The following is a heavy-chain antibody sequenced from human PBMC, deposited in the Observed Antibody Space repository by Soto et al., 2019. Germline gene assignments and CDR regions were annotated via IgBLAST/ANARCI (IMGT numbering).Heavy chain of an antibody. Sequence: QVQLQQWGAGLLKPSETLSLTCAVYGGSFSDYFWSWIRQPPGKGLEWIGEINHSGTTNYNPSLKSRVPISLDTSKNHFSLNLPSVTAADTAVYYSVATTMAYYYGMDVWGQGTTVTVSS. J-gene: IGHJ6*02. D-gene: IGHD5-12*01. V-gene: IGHV4-34*01. CDR2: INHSGTT. CDR3: VATTMAYYYGMDV. CDR1: GGSFSDYF.